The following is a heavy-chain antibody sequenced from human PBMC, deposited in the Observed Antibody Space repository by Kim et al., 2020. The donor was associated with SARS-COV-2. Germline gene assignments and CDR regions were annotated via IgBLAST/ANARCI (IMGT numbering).Heavy chain of an antibody. Sequence: SETLSLTCTVSGGSISSYYWSWIRQPPGKGLEWIGYIYYSGSTNYNPSLKSRVTISVDTSKNQFSLKLSSVTAADTAVYYCARDIPDDYGSGSRYSDYYYYCGMDVWGQGTTVTVSS. CDR1: GGSISSYY. D-gene: IGHD3-10*01. V-gene: IGHV4-59*01. J-gene: IGHJ6*02. CDR2: IYYSGST. CDR3: ARDIPDDYGSGSRYSDYYYYCGMDV.